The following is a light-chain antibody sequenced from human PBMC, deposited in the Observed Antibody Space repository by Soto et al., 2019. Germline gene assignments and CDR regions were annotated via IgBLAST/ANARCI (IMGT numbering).Light chain of an antibody. Sequence: DIQMTQSPSSLSASVGHSGTITCRASQSVGNWLAWYQQKPGKAPKLLIYKASSLESGVPSRFSGSGSETEFTLTISGLQPDDFATYYCQQYKSYWTFGQGTKVDIK. CDR1: QSVGNW. CDR2: KAS. CDR3: QQYKSYWT. J-gene: IGKJ1*01. V-gene: IGKV1-5*03.